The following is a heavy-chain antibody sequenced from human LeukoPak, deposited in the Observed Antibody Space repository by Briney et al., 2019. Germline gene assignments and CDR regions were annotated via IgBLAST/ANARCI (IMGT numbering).Heavy chain of an antibody. CDR3: ASGSYAHFDY. CDR2: IYYSGST. CDR1: GGSISSSSYY. V-gene: IGHV4-61*05. D-gene: IGHD1-26*01. Sequence: KSSETLSLTCTVSGGSISSSSYYWGWIRQPPGKGLEWIGYIYYSGSTNYNPSLKSRVTISVDTSKNQFSLKLSSVTAADTAVYYCASGSYAHFDYWGQGTLVTVSS. J-gene: IGHJ4*02.